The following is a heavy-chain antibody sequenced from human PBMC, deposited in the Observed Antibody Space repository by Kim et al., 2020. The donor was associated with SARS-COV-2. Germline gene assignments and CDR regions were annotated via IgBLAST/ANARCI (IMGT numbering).Heavy chain of an antibody. Sequence: SETLSLTCAVYGGSFSGYYWSWIRQPPGKGLEWIGEINHSGSTNYNPSLKSRVTISVDTSKNQFSLKLSSVTAADTAVYYCARGSSIAAREIDYWGQGT. CDR3: ARGSSIAAREIDY. CDR2: INHSGST. V-gene: IGHV4-34*01. J-gene: IGHJ4*02. D-gene: IGHD6-6*01. CDR1: GGSFSGYY.